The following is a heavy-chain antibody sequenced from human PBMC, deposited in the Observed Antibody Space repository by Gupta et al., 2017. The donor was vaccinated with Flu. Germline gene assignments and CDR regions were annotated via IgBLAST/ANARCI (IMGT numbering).Heavy chain of an antibody. CDR3: AKGPLGLLQWSRLDK. CDR1: VLTVKTYV. V-gene: IGHV3-23*01. Sequence: EVPLLASGGGLVQPGGSLRLSCAARVLTVKTYVMAWVRQAPGRGLEWVSGSNSGGSHTYVADSVKGRVSVSRDNSKSMLYLQTNSLRLEDTAVYYCAKGPLGLLQWSRLDKWGQGTLVTVSS. J-gene: IGHJ4*02. D-gene: IGHD3-3*01. CDR2: SNSGGSHT.